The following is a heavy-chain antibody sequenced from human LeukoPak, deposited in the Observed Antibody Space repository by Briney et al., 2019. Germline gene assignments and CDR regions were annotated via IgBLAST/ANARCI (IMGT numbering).Heavy chain of an antibody. D-gene: IGHD6-13*01. CDR3: AREPYSSSWYSPNYYSYGMDV. J-gene: IGHJ6*02. CDR2: IKQDGSEK. V-gene: IGHV3-7*01. CDR1: GFTFSSYW. Sequence: PGGSLRLSCAASGFTFSSYWMSWVRQAPGKGLEWVANIKQDGSEKYYVDSVKGRFTISRDNAKNSLYLQMNSLRAEDTAVYYCAREPYSSSWYSPNYYSYGMDVWGQGTTVTVSS.